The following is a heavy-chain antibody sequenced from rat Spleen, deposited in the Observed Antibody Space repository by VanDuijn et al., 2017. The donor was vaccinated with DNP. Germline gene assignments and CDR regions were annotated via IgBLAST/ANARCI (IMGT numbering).Heavy chain of an antibody. V-gene: IGHV5-7*01. Sequence: EVQLVESGGGLVQPGRSLKLSCAASGFTFSDYNMAWVRQAPKKGLEWVATISYDGGSTYYPDSVKGRFTISRDNAKNTLQLQMTSLRSDDTATYYCVRVDRDSYAHDYWGQGVMVTVSS. CDR1: GFTFSDYN. D-gene: IGHD1-12*01. J-gene: IGHJ2*01. CDR3: VRVDRDSYAHDY. CDR2: ISYDGGST.